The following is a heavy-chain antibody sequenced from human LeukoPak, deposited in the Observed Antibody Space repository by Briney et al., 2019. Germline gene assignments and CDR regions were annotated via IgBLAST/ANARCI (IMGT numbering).Heavy chain of an antibody. CDR1: GGTFSRYA. J-gene: IGHJ4*02. D-gene: IGHD2-2*01. CDR3: ARDGEDIVVVPAAY. CDR2: IIPIFGTA. Sequence: GASVKVSCKASGGTFSRYAISWVRQAPGQGLEWMGGIIPIFGTANYAQKFQGRVTITTDESTSTAYMELSSLRSEDTAVYYCARDGEDIVVVPAAYWGQGTLVTVSS. V-gene: IGHV1-69*05.